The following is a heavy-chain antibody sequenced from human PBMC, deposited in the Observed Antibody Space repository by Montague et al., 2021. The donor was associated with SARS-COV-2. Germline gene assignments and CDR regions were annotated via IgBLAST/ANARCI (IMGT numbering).Heavy chain of an antibody. CDR2: IYYSGNT. V-gene: IGHV4-59*01. CDR3: ARMHWLGVRAFDV. J-gene: IGHJ3*01. D-gene: IGHD3-10*01. Sequence: SETLSLTCTVSGGSISNYYWNWIRQPPGKGLEWIGYIYYSGNTNYNPSLKGRVTMSLDTSKTQFSLKLTSVTAADTAVYYCARMHWLGVRAFDVWGQGTLVTVSS. CDR1: GGSISNYY.